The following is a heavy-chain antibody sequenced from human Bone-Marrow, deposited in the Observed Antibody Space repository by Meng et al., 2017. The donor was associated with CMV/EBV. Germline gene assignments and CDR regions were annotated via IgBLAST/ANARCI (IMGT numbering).Heavy chain of an antibody. CDR1: GGSFSGYY. CDR2: INHSGST. CDR3: ARDFWSGAGYYYYGMAV. V-gene: IGHV4-34*01. J-gene: IGHJ6*01. Sequence: SETLSLTCAVYGGSFSGYYWSWIRQPPGKGLEWIGEINHSGSTNYNPSLKSRVTISVDTSKNQFSLKLSSVTAADTAVYYCARDFWSGAGYYYYGMAVWGPWRTVPCSS. D-gene: IGHD3-3*01.